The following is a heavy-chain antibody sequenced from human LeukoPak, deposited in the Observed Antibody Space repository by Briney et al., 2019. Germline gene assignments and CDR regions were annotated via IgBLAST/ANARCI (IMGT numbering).Heavy chain of an antibody. CDR3: AGAEEYSAYDWGGTGNFDY. V-gene: IGHV3-11*04. CDR2: ISSSGSTI. D-gene: IGHD5-12*01. CDR1: GFTFSDYY. Sequence: GGSLRLSCAASGFTFSDYYMSWIRQAPGKGLEWVSYISSSGSTIYYADSVKGRFTISRDSAKNSLYLQMNSLRAEDTAVYYCAGAEEYSAYDWGGTGNFDYWGQGTLVTVSS. J-gene: IGHJ4*02.